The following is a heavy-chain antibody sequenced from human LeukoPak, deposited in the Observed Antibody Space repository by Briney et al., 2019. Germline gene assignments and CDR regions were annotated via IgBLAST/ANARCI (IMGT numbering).Heavy chain of an antibody. Sequence: SETLSLPCTVSGGSVSSGSYYWSWIRPPPGKGLEWIGYIYYSGSTNYNPSLKSRVTISVDTSKNQFSLKLSSVTAADTAVYYCAREAPLLPAAAPRPGYYYGMDVWGKGTTVTVSS. CDR2: IYYSGST. J-gene: IGHJ6*04. CDR3: AREAPLLPAAAPRPGYYYGMDV. D-gene: IGHD2-2*01. V-gene: IGHV4-61*01. CDR1: GGSVSSGSYY.